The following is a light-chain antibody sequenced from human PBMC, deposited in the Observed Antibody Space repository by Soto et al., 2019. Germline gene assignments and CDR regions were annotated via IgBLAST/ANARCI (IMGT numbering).Light chain of an antibody. Sequence: DIVMTQSPATLSVSPGERATLSCRASQSVSRNLAWYQQKPGQAPRLLIYGASSRATGIPDRFSGSGSGTDFTLTISRLEPEDFAVYYCQQYGSSAWTFGQGTKVDIK. CDR2: GAS. J-gene: IGKJ1*01. CDR3: QQYGSSAWT. CDR1: QSVSRN. V-gene: IGKV3-20*01.